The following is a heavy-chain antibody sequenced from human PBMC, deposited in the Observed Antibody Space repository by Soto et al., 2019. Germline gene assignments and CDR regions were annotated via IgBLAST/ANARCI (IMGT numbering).Heavy chain of an antibody. J-gene: IGHJ4*02. CDR3: ARVGGLAARTFDY. CDR2: IYYSGST. D-gene: IGHD6-6*01. Sequence: SETLSLTCTVSGGSISDFYWSWIRQPPGKGLEWIGYIYYSGSTTYNPSLKSRVTISVDTSKNQFSLNLRSMSPADTAVYYCARVGGLAARTFDYWGPGTLVTVSS. V-gene: IGHV4-59*01. CDR1: GGSISDFY.